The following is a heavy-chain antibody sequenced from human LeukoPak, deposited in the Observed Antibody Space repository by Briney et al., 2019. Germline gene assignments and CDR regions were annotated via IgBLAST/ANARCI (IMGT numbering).Heavy chain of an antibody. CDR2: ISAYNGNT. D-gene: IGHD6-19*01. CDR3: ARDRARYSSGWDFDY. J-gene: IGHJ4*02. V-gene: IGHV1-18*01. Sequence: GSVKVTCKAAGYTFTSYGISWVRQAPGQGLEWMGWISAYNGNTNYAQKLQGRVTMTTDTSTSTAYMELRSLRSDDTAVYYCARDRARYSSGWDFDYWGQGTLVTLSS. CDR1: GYTFTSYG.